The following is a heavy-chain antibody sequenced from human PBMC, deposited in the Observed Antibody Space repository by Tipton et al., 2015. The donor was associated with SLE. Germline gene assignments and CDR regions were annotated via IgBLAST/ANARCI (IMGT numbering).Heavy chain of an antibody. J-gene: IGHJ4*02. CDR1: GYTFTSYG. CDR3: AIAVAGTLFFDY. CDR2: ISAYNGNT. D-gene: IGHD6-19*01. V-gene: IGHV1-18*01. Sequence: QLVRSGVEVKKPGASVKVSCKASGYTFTSYGICWVRQAPGQGLEWMGWISAYNGNTDYAQKLQGRVTMTTDTSTSTAYMELRSLRSEDTAVYYCAIAVAGTLFFDYWGQGALVTVSS.